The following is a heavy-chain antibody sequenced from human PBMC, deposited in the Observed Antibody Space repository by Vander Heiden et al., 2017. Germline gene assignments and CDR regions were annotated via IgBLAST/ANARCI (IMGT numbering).Heavy chain of an antibody. CDR3: ARRSSDYGGNSYYFDY. D-gene: IGHD4-17*01. J-gene: IGHJ4*02. Sequence: QLQLQESGPGLVTPSETLSLTCTVSGGSISSSSYYWGWIRPPPGKGLEWIGSIYYSGSTYYNPSLKSRVTISVDTSKNQFSLKLSSVTAADTAVYYCARRSSDYGGNSYYFDYWGQGTLVTVSS. CDR1: GGSISSSSYY. CDR2: IYYSGST. V-gene: IGHV4-39*01.